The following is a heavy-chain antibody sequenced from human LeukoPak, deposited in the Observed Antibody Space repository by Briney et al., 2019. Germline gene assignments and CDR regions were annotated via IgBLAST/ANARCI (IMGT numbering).Heavy chain of an antibody. CDR3: ERLSVVSPHRYFDL. Sequence: PSETLSLTCTVSGGSISSGSYYWSWIRQPAGKGLEWIGRIYSSGSTNYNPSLKSRVTISVDTSKNQFSLKLSSVTAADTAVYYCERLSVVSPHRYFDLWGRGTLVTVSS. J-gene: IGHJ2*01. CDR1: GGSISSGSYY. V-gene: IGHV4-61*02. D-gene: IGHD4-23*01. CDR2: IYSSGST.